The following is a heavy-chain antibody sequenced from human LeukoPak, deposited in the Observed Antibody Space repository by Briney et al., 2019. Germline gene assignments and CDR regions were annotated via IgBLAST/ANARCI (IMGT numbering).Heavy chain of an antibody. CDR2: INWDGGST. CDR3: VKTRPDPDYYYYMDV. V-gene: IGHV3-43D*03. Sequence: QSGGSLRLSCAASGFTFDDYAMHWVRQPPGKGLEWVSLINWDGGSTYYADSVKGRFTISRDNSKNSLYLQMNSLRAEDTALYYCVKTRPDPDYYYYMDVWGKGTTVTVSS. J-gene: IGHJ6*03. CDR1: GFTFDDYA.